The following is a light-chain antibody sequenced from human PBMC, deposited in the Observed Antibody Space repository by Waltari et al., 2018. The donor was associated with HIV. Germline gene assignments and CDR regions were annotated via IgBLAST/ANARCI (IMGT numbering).Light chain of an antibody. J-gene: IGLJ3*02. CDR1: SSDVGAYPL. Sequence: QSALTQSASVSGSPGQSITISCTGTSSDVGAYPLVSWYQQHPGEVPTLLIYEVTKRPSGVSTRFSGSKSGNTASLTISGLQAEDEADYYCCSYAGSGLVFGGGTKLTVL. CDR3: CSYAGSGLV. CDR2: EVT. V-gene: IGLV2-23*02.